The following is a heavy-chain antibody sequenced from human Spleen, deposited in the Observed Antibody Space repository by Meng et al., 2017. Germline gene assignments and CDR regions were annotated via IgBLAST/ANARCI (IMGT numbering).Heavy chain of an antibody. CDR1: GFTFTNYA. CDR2: VGHDVNSG. D-gene: IGHD3-3*01. V-gene: IGHV3-30-3*01. Sequence: VESGGGVVQPGRSLRLSCATSGFTFTNYAMHWVRQAPGKGLEWVAIVGHDVNSGCYADSVKGRFTISRDNSKNMVYLQMSSLRAEDTAVYYCARAGYDFWSGYYPGYWGQGTLVTVSS. J-gene: IGHJ4*02. CDR3: ARAGYDFWSGYYPGY.